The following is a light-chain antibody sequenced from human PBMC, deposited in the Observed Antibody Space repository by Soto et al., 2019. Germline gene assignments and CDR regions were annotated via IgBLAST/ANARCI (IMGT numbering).Light chain of an antibody. Sequence: DIQMTQSPPTLSASVGDRVTMTCRASQSITQWLAWFQQKPGKAPNLLIYDVSSLESRVPSRFSGSGSGTEFTLTISSLQPDDLGTYFCHQYNAYPYTFGQGTKLEIK. CDR2: DVS. CDR3: HQYNAYPYT. V-gene: IGKV1-5*01. CDR1: QSITQW. J-gene: IGKJ2*01.